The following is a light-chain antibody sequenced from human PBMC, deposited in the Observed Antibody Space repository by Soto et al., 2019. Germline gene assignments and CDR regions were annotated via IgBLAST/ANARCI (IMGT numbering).Light chain of an antibody. CDR1: QIVSSN. V-gene: IGKV3-15*01. Sequence: EIVMTQSPATLSVSPVERATLSCRASQIVSSNLAWYQQKPGQAPRLLIYGASTRATGIPARFSGSGSGTEFTLTIRSLQSEDFAVYYCQHYNNWPPITFGQGTRLEIK. CDR2: GAS. J-gene: IGKJ5*01. CDR3: QHYNNWPPIT.